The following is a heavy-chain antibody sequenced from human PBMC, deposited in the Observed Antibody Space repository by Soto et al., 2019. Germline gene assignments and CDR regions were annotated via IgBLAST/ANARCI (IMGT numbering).Heavy chain of an antibody. Sequence: PGGSLRLSCAAAGFSVSTSHISWVRQAPGKGLEWVSAISGSGGSTYYADSVKGRFTISRDNSKNTLYLQMNSLRAEDTAVYYCAKARAQYYDFWSGYPVDYWGQGTLVTVSS. J-gene: IGHJ4*02. V-gene: IGHV3-23*01. CDR1: GFSVSTSH. CDR2: ISGSGGST. CDR3: AKARAQYYDFWSGYPVDY. D-gene: IGHD3-3*01.